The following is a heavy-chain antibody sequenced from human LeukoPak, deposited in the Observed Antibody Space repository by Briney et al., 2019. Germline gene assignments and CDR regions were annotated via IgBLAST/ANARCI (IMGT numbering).Heavy chain of an antibody. CDR1: GFTFSNVW. V-gene: IGHV3-15*01. D-gene: IGHD2-2*01. CDR2: IKSKTDGGTT. CDR3: TTDLFFVVVPAPIY. J-gene: IGHJ4*02. Sequence: GGSLRLSCAASGFTFSNVWMSWVRQAPGKGLEWVGRIKSKTDGGTTDYAAPVKGRFTISRDDSKNTLYLQMNSLKTEDTAVYYCTTDLFFVVVPAPIYWGQGTLVTVSS.